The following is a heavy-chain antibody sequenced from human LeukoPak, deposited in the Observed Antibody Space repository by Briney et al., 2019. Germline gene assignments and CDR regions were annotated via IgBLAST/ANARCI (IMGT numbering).Heavy chain of an antibody. V-gene: IGHV3-48*01. CDR2: ISSSSSTI. Sequence: PGGSLRLSCAASGFTFTTYAMSWVRQAPGKGLEWVSYISSSSSTIYYADSVKGRFTISRDNAKNSLYLQMNSLRAEDTAVYYCARDYSSGYYHDAFDIWGQGTMVTVSS. D-gene: IGHD3-22*01. CDR3: ARDYSSGYYHDAFDI. J-gene: IGHJ3*02. CDR1: GFTFTTYA.